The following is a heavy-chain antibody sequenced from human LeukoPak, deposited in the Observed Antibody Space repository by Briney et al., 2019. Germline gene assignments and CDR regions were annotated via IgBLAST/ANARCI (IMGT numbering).Heavy chain of an antibody. J-gene: IGHJ4*02. CDR2: ISYDGSNK. CDR1: GFTFSSYA. Sequence: GGSLRLSCAASGFTFSSYAMHWVRQAPGKGLEWVAVISYDGSNKYYADSVKGRFTISRDNSKNTLYLQMNSLRAEDTAVYYCARVDSPRGTGYLDYWGQGTLVTVSS. V-gene: IGHV3-30-3*01. CDR3: ARVDSPRGTGYLDY. D-gene: IGHD3-10*01.